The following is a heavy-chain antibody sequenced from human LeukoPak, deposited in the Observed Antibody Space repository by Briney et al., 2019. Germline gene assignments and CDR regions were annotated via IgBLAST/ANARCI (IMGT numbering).Heavy chain of an antibody. V-gene: IGHV4-38-2*01. CDR3: ARRGYSYPFDY. CDR1: GFTFSSYS. CDR2: IYHSGST. D-gene: IGHD5-18*01. Sequence: GSLRLSCAASGFTFSSYSMNWVRQAPGKGLEWIGSIYHSGSTYYNPSLKSRVTISVDTSKNQFSLKLSSVTAADTAVYYCARRGYSYPFDYWGQGTLVTVSS. J-gene: IGHJ4*02.